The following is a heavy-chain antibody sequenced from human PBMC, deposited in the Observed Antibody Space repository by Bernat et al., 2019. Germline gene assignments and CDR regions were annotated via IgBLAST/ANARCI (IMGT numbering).Heavy chain of an antibody. Sequence: QVQLVESGGGVVQPGRSLRLSCAASGFTFTSYGFHWVRQAPGKGLEWVALIWYDGSKKNYADSVKGRFTISRDSSKNTLYLQMNSLRAEDTAVYHCARDLGNFDSGGSYFDDWGQGTLVTVSS. CDR3: ARDLGNFDSGGSYFDD. CDR2: IWYDGSKK. D-gene: IGHD2-15*01. CDR1: GFTFTSYG. V-gene: IGHV3-33*01. J-gene: IGHJ4*02.